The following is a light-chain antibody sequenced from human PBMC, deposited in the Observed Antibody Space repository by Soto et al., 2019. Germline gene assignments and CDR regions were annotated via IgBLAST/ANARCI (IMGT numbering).Light chain of an antibody. J-gene: IGKJ2*01. Sequence: AIRMTQSPSSFSASTGDRVTITCRASQGISSYLAWYQQKPGKAPNLLIYAAATLQRGAPSRFSGRGSGTDFTLTISRLQSEDFATYDCQQYFSYPYTFGQGTKLEI. CDR1: QGISSY. CDR2: AAA. CDR3: QQYFSYPYT. V-gene: IGKV1-8*01.